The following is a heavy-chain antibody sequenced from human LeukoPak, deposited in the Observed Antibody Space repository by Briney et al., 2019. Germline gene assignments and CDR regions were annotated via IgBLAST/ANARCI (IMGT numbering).Heavy chain of an antibody. J-gene: IGHJ6*02. V-gene: IGHV1-2*02. Sequence: GASVKVSCKPSGYTFSGFYIHRVRQAPGQGLEWMGWISPNSGGTDYAQRFQGRVTMTRDTSISTAYMELSSLRSDDTAVYYCASNIVATIIPYYYYYGMDVWGQGTTVTVSS. CDR1: GYTFSGFY. CDR3: ASNIVATIIPYYYYYGMDV. D-gene: IGHD5-12*01. CDR2: ISPNSGGT.